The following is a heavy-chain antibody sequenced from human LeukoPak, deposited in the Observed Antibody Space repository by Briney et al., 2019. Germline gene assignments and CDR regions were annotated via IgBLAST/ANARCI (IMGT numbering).Heavy chain of an antibody. CDR1: GFTFNSYS. V-gene: IGHV3-48*01. CDR3: ASMPLEMATTGHGY. D-gene: IGHD5-24*01. J-gene: IGHJ4*02. CDR2: ISSSSSTI. Sequence: GGSLRLSCAASGFTFNSYSMNWVRQAPGKGLEWVSYISSSSSTIYYADSVKGRFTISRDNAKNSLYLQMNSLRAEDTAVYYCASMPLEMATTGHGYWGQGTLVTVSS.